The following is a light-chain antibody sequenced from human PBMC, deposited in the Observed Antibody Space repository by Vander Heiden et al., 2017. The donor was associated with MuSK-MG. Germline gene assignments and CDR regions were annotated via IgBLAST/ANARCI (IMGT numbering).Light chain of an antibody. Sequence: DIKMTQSPPSLSASVGDRVTITCRASPSISSYLNWYQQKPGKAPKLLIYAASSLQSGVPSRFSGSGSGTDFTLTISSLQPEDFATYYCQQSYSTPLTFGGGTKVXIK. V-gene: IGKV1-39*01. CDR1: PSISSY. CDR2: AAS. CDR3: QQSYSTPLT. J-gene: IGKJ4*01.